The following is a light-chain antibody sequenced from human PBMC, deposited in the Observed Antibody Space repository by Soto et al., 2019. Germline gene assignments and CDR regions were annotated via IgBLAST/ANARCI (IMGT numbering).Light chain of an antibody. CDR3: QQTDSCPWT. CDR1: QGITSW. Sequence: IQMTQSPSSVSASVGDRVTIACRASQGITSWLAWYQHIPGSAPSLLIHGASSLQSGVPSRFSGSGSGTNLTLTITSLQPEDFATYYCQQTDSCPWTFGQGTKVEIK. J-gene: IGKJ1*01. CDR2: GAS. V-gene: IGKV1-12*01.